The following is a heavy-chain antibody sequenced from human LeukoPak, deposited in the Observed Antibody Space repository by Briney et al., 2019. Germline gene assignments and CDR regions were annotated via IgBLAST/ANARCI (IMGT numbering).Heavy chain of an antibody. J-gene: IGHJ3*02. CDR2: IYYSGST. V-gene: IGHV4-31*03. CDR1: GGSISSGGYY. CDR3: ARRRPEAFDI. Sequence: SETLSLTCTVSGGSISSGGYYWSWIRQHPGKGLEWIGYIYYSGSTYYNPSLKSRVTISVDTSKNQFSLKLSSVTAADTAVYYCARRRPEAFDIWGQGTMVTVSS.